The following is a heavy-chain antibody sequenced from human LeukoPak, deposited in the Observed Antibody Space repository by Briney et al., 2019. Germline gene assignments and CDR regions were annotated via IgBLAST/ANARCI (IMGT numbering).Heavy chain of an antibody. CDR3: ARARLVPVWSGYYSYYYGMDV. V-gene: IGHV4-34*01. CDR2: INHSGST. J-gene: IGHJ6*02. D-gene: IGHD3-3*01. CDR1: GGSFGGYY. Sequence: PSETLSLTCAVYGGSFGGYYWSWIRQPPGKGLEWIGEINHSGSTNYNPSLKSRVTISVDTSKNQFSLKLSSVTAADTAVYYCARARLVPVWSGYYSYYYGMDVWGQGTTVTVSS.